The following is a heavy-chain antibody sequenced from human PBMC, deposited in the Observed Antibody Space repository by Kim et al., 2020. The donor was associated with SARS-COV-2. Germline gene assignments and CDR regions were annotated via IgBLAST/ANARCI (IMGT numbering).Heavy chain of an antibody. D-gene: IGHD3-10*01. J-gene: IGHJ4*02. V-gene: IGHV3-21*01. CDR3: ARGSMVRGVIKD. Sequence: YYADSVKGRFTISRDNAKNSLYLQMNSLRDEDTAVYYCARGSMVRGVIKDWGQGTLVTVSS.